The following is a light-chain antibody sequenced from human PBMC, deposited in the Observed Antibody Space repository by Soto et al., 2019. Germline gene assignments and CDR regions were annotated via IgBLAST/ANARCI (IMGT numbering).Light chain of an antibody. J-gene: IGKJ1*01. CDR3: QEYNAWPPGT. CDR2: DAS. Sequence: EIVMTQSPATLSVYSGEGITLSCRASQSVKNHLAWYQHKPGQSPRLLIYDASTRATGVPARFSAGGSGTEFTLVISSLQSDDAADYYCQEYNAWPPGTFGQGTKVEIK. V-gene: IGKV3D-15*01. CDR1: QSVKNH.